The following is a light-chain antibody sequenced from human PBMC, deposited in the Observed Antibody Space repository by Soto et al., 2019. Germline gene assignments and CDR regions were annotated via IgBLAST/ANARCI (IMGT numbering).Light chain of an antibody. V-gene: IGKV3-11*01. Sequence: EVELTQSPGALSLSPGETAPRSCRASQSVDKFLAWYQQRPGQPPRLLMFDSSNRATGVPVRFSGSGSGTVFTLTIDSLEPEDSAVYYCQQRKHWPPITFGQGTRLEIK. CDR3: QQRKHWPPIT. CDR1: QSVDKF. J-gene: IGKJ5*01. CDR2: DSS.